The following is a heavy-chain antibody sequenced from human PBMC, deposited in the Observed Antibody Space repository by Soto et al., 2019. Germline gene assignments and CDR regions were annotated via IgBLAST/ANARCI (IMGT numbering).Heavy chain of an antibody. CDR2: MSPNSGNT. J-gene: IGHJ4*02. Sequence: ASVKVSCKASGYTFTSYDINWVRQATGQGLEWMGWMSPNSGNTGYAQKFQGRVTMTRNTSIGTAYMELSSLRSEDTAVYYCARGVCCGGDCYRDWGQGTPVTVSS. CDR1: GYTFTSYD. V-gene: IGHV1-8*01. CDR3: ARGVCCGGDCYRD. D-gene: IGHD2-21*02.